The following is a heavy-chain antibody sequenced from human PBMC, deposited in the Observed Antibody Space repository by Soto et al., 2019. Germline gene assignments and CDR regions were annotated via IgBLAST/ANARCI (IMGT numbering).Heavy chain of an antibody. Sequence: QVQLVQSGAEVKKPGSSVKVSCKASGGTFSSYAISWVRQAPGQGLEWMGGIIPIPGTANYAQKFQGRVTSTADEYTRTAYMELRRLRSEDTAVYYCARSQGSSTSLEIYYYYYYGMDVWGQGTTVTVSS. D-gene: IGHD2-2*01. CDR1: GGTFSSYA. J-gene: IGHJ6*02. CDR2: IIPIPGTA. V-gene: IGHV1-69*01. CDR3: ARSQGSSTSLEIYYYYYYGMDV.